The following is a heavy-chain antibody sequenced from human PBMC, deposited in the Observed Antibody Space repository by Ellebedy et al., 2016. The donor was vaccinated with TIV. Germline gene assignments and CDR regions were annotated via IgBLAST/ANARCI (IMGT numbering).Heavy chain of an antibody. CDR1: GFTFSTYN. J-gene: IGHJ4*02. CDR3: VTWGQSYGR. V-gene: IGHV3-7*03. Sequence: GESLKISCAASGFTFSTYNMNWVRQAPGKGLEWVAHINPDGSAEYYVDSVKGRFTISRDNAKRSLFLQMNSLRVDDTAVYYCVTWGQSYGRWGQGSLVTISS. CDR2: INPDGSAE. D-gene: IGHD3-16*01.